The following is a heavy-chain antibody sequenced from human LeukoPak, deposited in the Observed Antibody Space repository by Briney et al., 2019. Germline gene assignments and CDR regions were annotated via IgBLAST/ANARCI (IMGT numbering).Heavy chain of an antibody. CDR1: GFTFSSYE. CDR3: TADDIVVVTAIGYDAFDI. J-gene: IGHJ3*02. Sequence: GGSLRLSCAASGFTFSSYEMNWVRQAPGKGLEWVGRIKSKTDGGTTDYAAPVKGRFTISRDDSKNTLYLQMNSLKTEDTAVYYCTADDIVVVTAIGYDAFDIWGQGTMVTVSS. CDR2: IKSKTDGGTT. D-gene: IGHD2-21*02. V-gene: IGHV3-15*01.